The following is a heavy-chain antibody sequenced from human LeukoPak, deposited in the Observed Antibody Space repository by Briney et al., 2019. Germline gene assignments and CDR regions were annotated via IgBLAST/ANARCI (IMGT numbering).Heavy chain of an antibody. D-gene: IGHD2-15*01. J-gene: IGHJ5*02. CDR1: GYTFTSYG. CDR3: ARVGGYCSGGSCYLHWFDP. Sequence: ASVKVSCKASGYTFTSYGISWVRQAPGQGLEWMGWISAYNGNTNYAQKLQGRVTMTTDTSTSTAYMELRSLRSDDTAVYYCARVGGYCSGGSCYLHWFDPWGQGTLVTVSS. CDR2: ISAYNGNT. V-gene: IGHV1-18*01.